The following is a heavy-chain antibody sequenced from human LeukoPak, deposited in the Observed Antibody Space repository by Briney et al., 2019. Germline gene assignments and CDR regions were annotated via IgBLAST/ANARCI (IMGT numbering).Heavy chain of an antibody. CDR3: AKGRLHLDY. CDR2: IYNGGGST. CDR1: GFTVSSNY. Sequence: GGSLRLSCAASGFTVSSNYMSWVRQAPGKGLEWVSIIYNGGGSTYYADSVKGRFTISRDNSKNTLYLQMNSLRAEDTAVYYCAKGRLHLDYWGQGTLVTVSS. J-gene: IGHJ4*02. V-gene: IGHV3-53*01. D-gene: IGHD6-25*01.